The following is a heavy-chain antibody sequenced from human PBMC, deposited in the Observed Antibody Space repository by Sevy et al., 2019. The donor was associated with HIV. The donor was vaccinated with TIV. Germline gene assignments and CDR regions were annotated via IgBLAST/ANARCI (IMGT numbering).Heavy chain of an antibody. D-gene: IGHD3-22*01. CDR1: RGSISTYY. Sequence: SETLSLTCTVSRGSISTYYWSWIRQTPGKGLEWIGNIYHSGGTTYSPSPKSRVTISVDTSKNQFSLKLRSVTAADTAVYYCARDVYYNDRSGYYHYFDYWGQGTLVTVSS. J-gene: IGHJ4*02. V-gene: IGHV4-59*12. CDR2: IYHSGGT. CDR3: ARDVYYNDRSGYYHYFDY.